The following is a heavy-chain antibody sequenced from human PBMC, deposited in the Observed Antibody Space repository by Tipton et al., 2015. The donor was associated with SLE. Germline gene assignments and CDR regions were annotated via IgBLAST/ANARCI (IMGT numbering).Heavy chain of an antibody. CDR1: GGSFSGYY. CDR2: INHSGST. Sequence: TLSLTCAVYGGSFSGYYWSWIRQPPGKGLEWIGEINHSGSTNYNPSLKSRVTISVDTSKNQFSLKLSSVTAADTAVYYCARGGGVAARRRASSYYHLDVGGKGTTVTVAS. CDR3: ARGGGVAARRRASSYYHLDV. D-gene: IGHD6-6*01. J-gene: IGHJ6*03. V-gene: IGHV4-34*01.